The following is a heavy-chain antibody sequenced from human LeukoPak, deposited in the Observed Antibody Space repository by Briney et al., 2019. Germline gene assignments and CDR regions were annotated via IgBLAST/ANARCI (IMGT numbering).Heavy chain of an antibody. D-gene: IGHD2-2*02. V-gene: IGHV4-4*07. J-gene: IGHJ4*02. CDR2: IYTSGST. CDR1: GGSISSYY. Sequence: SETLSLTCTVSGGSISSYYWSWIRQPAGKGLEWIGRIYTSGSTNYNPSLKSRVTMSVDTSKNQFSLKLSSVTAADTAVYYCARALLYCSSTSCYTRGFDYWGQGTLVTVSS. CDR3: ARALLYCSSTSCYTRGFDY.